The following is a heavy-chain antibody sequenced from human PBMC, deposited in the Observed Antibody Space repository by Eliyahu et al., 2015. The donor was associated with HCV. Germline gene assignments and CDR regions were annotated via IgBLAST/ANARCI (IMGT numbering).Heavy chain of an antibody. CDR3: ARDVQGDGDS. J-gene: IGHJ4*02. Sequence: QVQLVQSGAEVXKPGASXKVSCKAXGYTFNTYGITWVRQAPXQGLEWMGWISGYNGNTNYAQKXQGRVTMTTNTSTSTAYMELRSLRFDDTAIFYCARDVQGDGDSWGQGTLVTVSS. CDR1: GYTFNTYG. CDR2: ISGYNGNT. V-gene: IGHV1-18*04. D-gene: IGHD3-16*01.